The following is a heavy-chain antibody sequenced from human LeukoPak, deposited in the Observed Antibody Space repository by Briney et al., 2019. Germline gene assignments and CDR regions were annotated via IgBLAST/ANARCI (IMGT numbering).Heavy chain of an antibody. V-gene: IGHV4-39*01. Sequence: SETLSLTCAVYGGSFSGYYWGWIRQPPGKGLEWIGSIYYSGSTYYNPSLKSRVTISVDTSKNQFSLKLSSVTAADTAVYYCARHGDILTGYDSLDIWGQGTMVTVSS. CDR2: IYYSGST. CDR1: GGSFSGYY. J-gene: IGHJ3*02. CDR3: ARHGDILTGYDSLDI. D-gene: IGHD3-9*01.